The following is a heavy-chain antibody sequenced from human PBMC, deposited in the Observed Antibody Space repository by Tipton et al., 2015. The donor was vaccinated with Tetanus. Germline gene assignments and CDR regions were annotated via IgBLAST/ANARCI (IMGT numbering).Heavy chain of an antibody. CDR2: IYYSGST. D-gene: IGHD2-15*01. V-gene: IGHV4-59*01. CDR1: GGSISSYY. Sequence: TLSLTRTVSGGSISSYYWSWIRQPPGKGLEWIGYIYYSGSTNYNPFLKSRVTISVDTSKNQFSLKLSSVTAADTAVYYCARGGLGEVGYWGQGTLVTVSS. CDR3: ARGGLGEVGY. J-gene: IGHJ4*02.